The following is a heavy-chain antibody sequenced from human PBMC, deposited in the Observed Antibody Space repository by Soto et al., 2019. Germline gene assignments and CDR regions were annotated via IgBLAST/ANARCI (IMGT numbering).Heavy chain of an antibody. Sequence: PGVSLRISYKGSGYSCASYWIGRVLQMTGKGLEWMGIIYPGDSDTRYSPSFQGQVTISADKSISTAYLQGSSLKASDTGMYYCARRKAAAGTRAAADHYYMDVWVKGTTVTGSS. CDR3: ARRKAAAGTRAAADHYYMDV. CDR2: IYPGDSDT. V-gene: IGHV5-51*01. D-gene: IGHD6-13*01. J-gene: IGHJ6*03. CDR1: GYSCASYW.